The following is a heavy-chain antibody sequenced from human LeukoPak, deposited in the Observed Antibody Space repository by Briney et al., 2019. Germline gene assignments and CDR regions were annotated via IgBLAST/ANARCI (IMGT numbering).Heavy chain of an antibody. D-gene: IGHD6-13*01. CDR1: GGSINSYY. Sequence: SETLSLTCTVSGGSINSYYWSWIRQPPGKGLEWIGYIYYSGSTNYDPSLKSRVTISVDTSKNQFSLRLSSVTAADTAVYYCARVTGYMTEDYFDYWGQGTLITVSS. CDR3: ARVTGYMTEDYFDY. CDR2: IYYSGST. J-gene: IGHJ4*02. V-gene: IGHV4-59*01.